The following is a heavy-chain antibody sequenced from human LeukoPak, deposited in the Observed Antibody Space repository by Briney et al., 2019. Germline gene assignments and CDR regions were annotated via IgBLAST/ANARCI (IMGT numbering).Heavy chain of an antibody. CDR2: IYYSGST. CDR1: GGSTSSYY. D-gene: IGHD6-19*01. CDR3: ARESYSSGWNVDY. J-gene: IGHJ4*02. V-gene: IGHV4-59*01. Sequence: SETLSLTCTVSGGSTSSYYWSWIRQPPGKGLEWIGYIYYSGSTNYNPSLKSRVTISVDTSKNQFSLKLSSVTAADTAVYYCARESYSSGWNVDYWGQGTLVTVSS.